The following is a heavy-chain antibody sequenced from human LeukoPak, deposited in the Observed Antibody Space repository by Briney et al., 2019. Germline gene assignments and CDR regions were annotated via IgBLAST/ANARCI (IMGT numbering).Heavy chain of an antibody. CDR2: ISWDGGST. CDR1: GFTFDDYA. CDR3: AKGQLYYDILTGAFDFDY. Sequence: PGGSLRLSCAASGFTFDDYAMHWVRHAPGKGLEWVSLISWDGGSTYYADSVKGRFTISRDNSKNSLYLQMNSLRAEDTALYYCAKGQLYYDILTGAFDFDYWGQGTLVTVSS. D-gene: IGHD3-9*01. V-gene: IGHV3-43D*03. J-gene: IGHJ4*02.